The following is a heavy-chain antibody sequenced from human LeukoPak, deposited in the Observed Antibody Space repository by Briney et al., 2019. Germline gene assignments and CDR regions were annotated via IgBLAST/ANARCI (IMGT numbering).Heavy chain of an antibody. Sequence: GGSLRLSCAASGFTFSSYAMSWVRQAPGKELEWVSAISGSGGSTYYADSVKGRFTISRDNSKNTLYLQMNSLRAEDTAVYYCAKDSGGYCSGGSCYPGYFQHWGQGTLVTVSS. CDR2: ISGSGGST. D-gene: IGHD2-15*01. J-gene: IGHJ1*01. CDR1: GFTFSSYA. V-gene: IGHV3-23*01. CDR3: AKDSGGYCSGGSCYPGYFQH.